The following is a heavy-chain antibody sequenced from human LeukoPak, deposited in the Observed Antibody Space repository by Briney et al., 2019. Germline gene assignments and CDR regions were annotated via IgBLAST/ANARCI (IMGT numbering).Heavy chain of an antibody. D-gene: IGHD2/OR15-2a*01. Sequence: GGSLRLSCAASGFTFSNYAMHWVRQAPGKGLEDGSHQYCADSVKGRFTISRDNSNNTVFLQMNSLRTEDTAVYYCARQRVGYFRSWGQGTLVTVSS. CDR3: ARQRVGYFRS. CDR2: GSHQ. CDR1: GFTFSNYA. J-gene: IGHJ5*02. V-gene: IGHV3-30*01.